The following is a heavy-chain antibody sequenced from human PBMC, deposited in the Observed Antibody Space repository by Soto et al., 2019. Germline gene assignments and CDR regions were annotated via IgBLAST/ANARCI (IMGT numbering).Heavy chain of an antibody. J-gene: IGHJ6*03. Sequence: EVQLLESGGGLVQPGGSLRLSCAASGFTFSSYAMSWVRQAPGKGLEWVSAISGSGGSTYYADSVKGRFTISRDNSKNTLDLQMNSLRAEDTAVEYCAKGESYYYYYMDVWGKGTTVNVSS. CDR3: AKGESYYYYYMDV. V-gene: IGHV3-23*01. CDR1: GFTFSSYA. CDR2: ISGSGGST.